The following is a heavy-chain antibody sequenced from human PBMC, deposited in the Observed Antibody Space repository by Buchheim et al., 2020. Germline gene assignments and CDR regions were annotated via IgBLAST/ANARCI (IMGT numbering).Heavy chain of an antibody. D-gene: IGHD1-26*01. CDR2: INPSGGST. CDR1: GYTFTSYY. CDR3: ARDRSKFGVGAMNWFDP. J-gene: IGHJ5*02. Sequence: QVQLVQSGAEVKKPGASVKVSCKASGYTFTSYYMHWVRQAPGQGLEWMGIINPSGGSTSYAQKFQGRVTMTRDTSTSTVYMELSSLRSEDTAVYYCARDRSKFGVGAMNWFDPWGQGTL. V-gene: IGHV1-46*01.